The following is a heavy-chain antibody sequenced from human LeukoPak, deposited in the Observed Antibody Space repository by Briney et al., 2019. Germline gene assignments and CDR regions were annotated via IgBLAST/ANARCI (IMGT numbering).Heavy chain of an antibody. Sequence: GGSLRLSCAASGFTFSSYAMHWVRQAPGRGLEWISYITSSSGTIYYADSVKGRFTISRDNAKNSLSLQMNSLRDEDTAVYYCARDSSVAAFDYWGQGTLVTVSS. J-gene: IGHJ4*02. CDR2: ITSSSGTI. D-gene: IGHD6-19*01. CDR3: ARDSSVAAFDY. CDR1: GFTFSSYA. V-gene: IGHV3-48*02.